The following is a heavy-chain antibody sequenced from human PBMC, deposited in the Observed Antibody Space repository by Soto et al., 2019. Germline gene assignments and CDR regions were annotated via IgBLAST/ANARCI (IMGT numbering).Heavy chain of an antibody. Sequence: GGSLRLSCAASGFTFSNAWMSWVRQAPGKGLEWVGRIKSKTDGGTTDYAAPVKGRFTISRDDSKNTLYLQMNSLKTEDTAVYFCTRQGRYCSSSSCSDYHRYGLDLWRQGTTVTVSS. J-gene: IGHJ6*02. CDR1: GFTFSNAW. CDR3: TRQGRYCSSSSCSDYHRYGLDL. CDR2: IKSKTDGGTT. D-gene: IGHD2-15*01. V-gene: IGHV3-15*01.